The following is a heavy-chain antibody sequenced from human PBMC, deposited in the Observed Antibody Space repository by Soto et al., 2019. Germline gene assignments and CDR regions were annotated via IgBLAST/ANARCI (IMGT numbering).Heavy chain of an antibody. Sequence: SVKISSTASGGNFSSYAISWVRQAPGQGLEWMGGIIPIFGTANYAQKFQGRVTITADESTSPAYMELSSLRSEDTAVYYCATLISIVGCGQGTLVT. CDR1: GGNFSSYA. J-gene: IGHJ4*02. CDR2: IIPIFGTA. CDR3: ATLISIVG. D-gene: IGHD1-26*01. V-gene: IGHV1-69*13.